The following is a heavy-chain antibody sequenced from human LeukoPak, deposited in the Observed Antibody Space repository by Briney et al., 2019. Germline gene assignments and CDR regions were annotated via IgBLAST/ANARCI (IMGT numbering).Heavy chain of an antibody. V-gene: IGHV4-39*01. Sequence: KPSETLSLTCTVSGGSISSSSYYWGWIRQPPGKGLEWIGSIYYSGSTYYNPSLKSRVTISVDTSKNQFSLKLSSVTAADTAVYYCASQSRPAAIRYFDYWGQGTLVTVSS. J-gene: IGHJ4*02. D-gene: IGHD2-2*01. CDR2: IYYSGST. CDR3: ASQSRPAAIRYFDY. CDR1: GGSISSSSYY.